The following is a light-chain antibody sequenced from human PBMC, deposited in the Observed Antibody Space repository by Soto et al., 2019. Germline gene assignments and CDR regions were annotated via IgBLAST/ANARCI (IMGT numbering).Light chain of an antibody. J-gene: IGKJ1*01. Sequence: DLQLTQSSSSLSASVGDRVTITCRASQTVSNYLNWYQQKPGKAPKLLIYAASSLQSGVPSRFSGSGSETEFTLTISSLQPDDFATYYCQQSLITPWTFGQGTRVDIK. V-gene: IGKV1-39*01. CDR2: AAS. CDR1: QTVSNY. CDR3: QQSLITPWT.